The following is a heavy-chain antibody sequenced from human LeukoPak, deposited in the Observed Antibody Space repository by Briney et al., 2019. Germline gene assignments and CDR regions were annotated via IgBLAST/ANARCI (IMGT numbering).Heavy chain of an antibody. CDR3: ARVRFLEWLLYYYYYMDV. CDR1: GGSISRYY. CDR2: IYYSGST. V-gene: IGHV4-59*01. J-gene: IGHJ6*03. Sequence: SETLSLTCTVSGGSISRYYWSWIRQPPGKGLEWIGYIYYSGSTNYNPSLKSRVTISVDTSKNQFSLKLSSVTAADTAVYYCARVRFLEWLLYYYYYMDVWGKGTTVTVSS. D-gene: IGHD3-3*01.